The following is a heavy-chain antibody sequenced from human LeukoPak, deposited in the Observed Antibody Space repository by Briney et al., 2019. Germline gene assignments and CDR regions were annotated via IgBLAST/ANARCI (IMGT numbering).Heavy chain of an antibody. Sequence: GGSLRLSCAASGFTFSSYSMNWVRQAPGKGLEWVSSISSSSSYIYYAGSVKGRFTISRDNAKNSLYLQMNSLRAEDTAVYYCASSGYSSGWYDDYWGQGTLVTVSS. CDR1: GFTFSSYS. CDR2: ISSSSSYI. D-gene: IGHD6-19*01. CDR3: ASSGYSSGWYDDY. V-gene: IGHV3-21*01. J-gene: IGHJ4*02.